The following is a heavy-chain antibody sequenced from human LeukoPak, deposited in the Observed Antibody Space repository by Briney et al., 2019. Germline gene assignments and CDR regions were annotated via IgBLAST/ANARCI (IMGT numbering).Heavy chain of an antibody. CDR1: GLTLSNYG. D-gene: IGHD3-22*01. CDR2: MGDSGGST. V-gene: IGHV3-23*01. J-gene: IGHJ4*02. CDR3: AKRGVVIRVILVGFHKAANYFDS. Sequence: GGSLRLSCAVSGLTLSNYGMSWVRQAPGKGLEWVAGMGDSGGSTNYADSVKGRFTISRDNTRNTLYLQMNSLRAEDTAVYFCAKRGVVIRVILVGFHKAANYFDSWGQGALVTVSS.